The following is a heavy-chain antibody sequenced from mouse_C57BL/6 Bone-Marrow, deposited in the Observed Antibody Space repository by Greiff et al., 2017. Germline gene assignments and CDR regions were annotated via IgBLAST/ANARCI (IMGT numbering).Heavy chain of an antibody. CDR3: ARRGGQLRREFAY. CDR1: GFFFISYG. J-gene: IGHJ3*01. D-gene: IGHD3-2*02. Sequence: EVKLVESGDLVKPGGSLKLSCAASGFFFISYGMSWVRQTPDKRLEWVATISSGGSYTYYPDSVKGRFTISRDKAKNTLYLQMSSLKSEDTAMYYCARRGGQLRREFAYWGQGTLVTVST. V-gene: IGHV5-6*02. CDR2: ISSGGSYT.